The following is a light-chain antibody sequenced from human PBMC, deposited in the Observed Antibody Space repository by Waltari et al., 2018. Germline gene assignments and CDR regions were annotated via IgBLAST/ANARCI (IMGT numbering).Light chain of an antibody. CDR1: ALPNKY. J-gene: IGLJ2*01. Sequence: SYELTQPPSVSVSPGHTARITCSGDALPNKYGYWYQRKSGQAPVLVIYEDNKRRSGIPERFSGSSSGTMVTLTISGAQVEDEGDYYCYSTDRTGKQRVFGGGTKLTVL. CDR3: YSTDRTGKQRV. CDR2: EDN. V-gene: IGLV3-10*01.